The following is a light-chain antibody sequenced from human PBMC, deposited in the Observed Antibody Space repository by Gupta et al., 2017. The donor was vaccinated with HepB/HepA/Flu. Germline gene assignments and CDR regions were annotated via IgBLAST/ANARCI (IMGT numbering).Light chain of an antibody. CDR1: QSVSRN. CDR2: RAS. J-gene: IGKJ4*01. V-gene: IGKV3-15*01. CDR3: QQYNEWPLT. Sequence: EIVMTQSPATLSVSPGERATLSCRASQSVSRNLAWYQQKPGQAPRLLIYRASTRATAIPARFSGSASGTEFTLTISSLQSEDFAVYYCQQYNEWPLTFGGGTTVEIK.